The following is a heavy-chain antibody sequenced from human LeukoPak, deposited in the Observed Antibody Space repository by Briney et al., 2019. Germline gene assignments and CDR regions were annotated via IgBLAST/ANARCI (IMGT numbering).Heavy chain of an antibody. CDR1: GFTFSSYS. V-gene: IGHV3-21*01. D-gene: IGHD6-13*01. Sequence: GGSLRLSCAASGFTFSSYSMNWVRQAPGKGLEWVSSISSSSCYIYYADSVKGRFTISRDNAKNSLYLQMNSLRAEDTAVYYRARDRGSSWYFNYWGQGALVTVSS. CDR2: ISSSSCYI. CDR3: ARDRGSSWYFNY. J-gene: IGHJ4*02.